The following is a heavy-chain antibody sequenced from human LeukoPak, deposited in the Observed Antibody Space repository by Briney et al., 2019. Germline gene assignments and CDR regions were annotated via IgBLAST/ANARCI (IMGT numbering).Heavy chain of an antibody. CDR3: ARAVTGKYYFDY. CDR2: IYYSGST. D-gene: IGHD4-11*01. CDR1: GGSISSYY. J-gene: IGHJ4*02. V-gene: IGHV4-59*01. Sequence: SETLSLTCTVSGGSISSYYWSWIRQPPGKGLEWIGYIYYSGSTNYNPSLKSRVTISVDTSKNQFSLKLSSVPAADTAVYYCARAVTGKYYFDYWGQGTLVTVSS.